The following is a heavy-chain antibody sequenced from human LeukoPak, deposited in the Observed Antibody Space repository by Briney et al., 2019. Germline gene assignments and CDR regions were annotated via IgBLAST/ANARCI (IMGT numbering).Heavy chain of an antibody. V-gene: IGHV3-30*18. CDR1: GFTFSSYG. CDR3: AKEEGEGFLEWIWCMDV. J-gene: IGHJ6*02. D-gene: IGHD3-3*01. CDR2: ISYDGSNK. Sequence: GRSLRLSCAASGFTFSSYGMHWVRQAPGKGLEWVAVISYDGSNKYYADSVKGRFTISRDNSKNTLYLQMNSLRAEDTAVYYCAKEEGEGFLEWIWCMDVWGQGTTVTVSS.